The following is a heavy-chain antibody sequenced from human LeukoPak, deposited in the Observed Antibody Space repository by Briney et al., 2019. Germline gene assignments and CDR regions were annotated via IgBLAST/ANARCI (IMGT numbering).Heavy chain of an antibody. Sequence: GASVKVSCKASGYTFTSYDINWVRQATGRGLEWMGWMNPNSGNTGYAQKFQGRVTMTRNTSISTAYMELSSLRSEDTAVYYCARGVRIAVAGTLTYYFDYWGQGTLVTVSS. J-gene: IGHJ4*02. CDR2: MNPNSGNT. CDR1: GYTFTSYD. D-gene: IGHD6-19*01. V-gene: IGHV1-8*01. CDR3: ARGVRIAVAGTLTYYFDY.